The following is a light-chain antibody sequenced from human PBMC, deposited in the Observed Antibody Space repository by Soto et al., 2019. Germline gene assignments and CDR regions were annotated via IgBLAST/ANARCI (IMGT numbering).Light chain of an antibody. CDR2: GAS. V-gene: IGKV3-15*01. J-gene: IGKJ2*01. CDR3: QQYNNWPPYT. CDR1: QSVGSG. Sequence: EIVMTQSPATLSVSPGERATLSCRASQSVGSGLSWYQQKPGQAPRLLIYGASTRATGIPARFSGSGSGTEFTLTISSLQSEDYAVYYCQQYNNWPPYTFGQGTKVGIK.